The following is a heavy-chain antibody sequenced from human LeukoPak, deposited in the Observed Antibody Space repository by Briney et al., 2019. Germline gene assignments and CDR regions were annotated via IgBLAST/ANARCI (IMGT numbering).Heavy chain of an antibody. Sequence: PGGSLRLSCAASGFTFSTHLMNWVRQAPGKGLEWVSSISSGDTYIYYADSVKGRFTVSRDNAKNSLYLQMNSLRAEDTAVYYCARDAAKGGYKPPDAFDIWGQGTMVTVSS. CDR1: GFTFSTHL. CDR2: ISSGDTYI. D-gene: IGHD5-24*01. V-gene: IGHV3-21*01. J-gene: IGHJ3*02. CDR3: ARDAAKGGYKPPDAFDI.